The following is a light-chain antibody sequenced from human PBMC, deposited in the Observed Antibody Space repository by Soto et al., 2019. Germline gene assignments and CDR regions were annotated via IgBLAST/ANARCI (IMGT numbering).Light chain of an antibody. CDR1: ETISSHY. J-gene: IGKJ3*01. Sequence: EIVLMQSPDTLSLSPGERATLSCRASETISSHYIAWYQQKPGQAPRLLIFGASTRATGIPDRFSGSWSGTDFTLTISRLELEGFAVYYCQNFGDSPFTFGPGTKVDIK. CDR2: GAS. CDR3: QNFGDSPFT. V-gene: IGKV3-20*01.